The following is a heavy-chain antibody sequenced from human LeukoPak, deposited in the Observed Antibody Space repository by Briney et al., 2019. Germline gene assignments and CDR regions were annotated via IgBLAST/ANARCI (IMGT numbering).Heavy chain of an antibody. CDR1: GGSISSSSYY. V-gene: IGHV4-39*02. CDR3: ARDSGSYYGGFDY. J-gene: IGHJ4*02. CDR2: IYYSGST. D-gene: IGHD1-26*01. Sequence: SGTLSLTCTVSGGSISSSSYYWGWIRQPPGKGLEWIGSIYYSGSTYYNPSLKSRVTISVDTSKNQFSLKLSSVTAADTAVYYCARDSGSYYGGFDYWGQGTLVTVSS.